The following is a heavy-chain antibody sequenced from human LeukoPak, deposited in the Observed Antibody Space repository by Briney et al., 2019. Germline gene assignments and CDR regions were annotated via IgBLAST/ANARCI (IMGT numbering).Heavy chain of an antibody. D-gene: IGHD1-14*01. V-gene: IGHV3-30*18. CDR2: ISYYGSNK. J-gene: IGHJ4*02. CDR3: AKTNRYMADY. Sequence: PGRSLRLSCAASGFTFSSYAMHWVRQAPGKGLEWVAVISYYGSNKYYADSVKGRFTISRDNSKNTLYLQMSSLRAEDTAVYYCAKTNRYMADYWGQGTLVTVSS. CDR1: GFTFSSYA.